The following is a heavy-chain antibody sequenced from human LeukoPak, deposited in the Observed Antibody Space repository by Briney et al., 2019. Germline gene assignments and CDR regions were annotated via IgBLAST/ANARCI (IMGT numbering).Heavy chain of an antibody. V-gene: IGHV3-64*01. CDR2: ISSNGDST. Sequence: GGSLRLSCAASGFTFSKYAMHWVRQAPGKGLEYASAISSNGDSTYYANSVKGGFTISRDNSKNTMYLQMGSLRVEDMGVYYCAREGASSGSYSYWGQGTLVTVSS. CDR3: AREGASSGSYSY. CDR1: GFTFSKYA. D-gene: IGHD1-26*01. J-gene: IGHJ4*02.